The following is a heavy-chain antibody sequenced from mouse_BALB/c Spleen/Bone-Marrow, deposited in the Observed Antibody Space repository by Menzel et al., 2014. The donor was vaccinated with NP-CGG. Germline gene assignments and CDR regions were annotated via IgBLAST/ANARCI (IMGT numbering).Heavy chain of an antibody. CDR3: ARDPVYDNYDAMDY. D-gene: IGHD2-3*01. V-gene: IGHV2-9*02. J-gene: IGHJ4*01. Sequence: QVQLQQPGPGLVAPSQSLSITCTVSGFSLTSYGVHWVRQPPGKGLEWLGVIWAGGSTNYNSALMSRLSINKDNSKSQVFLKMNSLQTDDTAMYYCARDPVYDNYDAMDYWGQGTSVTVSS. CDR1: GFSLTSYG. CDR2: IWAGGST.